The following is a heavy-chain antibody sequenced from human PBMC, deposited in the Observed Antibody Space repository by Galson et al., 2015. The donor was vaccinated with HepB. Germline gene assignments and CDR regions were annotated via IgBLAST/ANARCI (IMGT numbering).Heavy chain of an antibody. CDR1: GGTFSSYS. D-gene: IGHD3-22*01. CDR3: ARDYYDSNGYYAGHLDF. CDR2: IIPVRGIT. V-gene: IGHV1-69*04. J-gene: IGHJ4*02. Sequence: SVKVSCKASGGTFSSYSIAWVRQAPGQGLEWMGRIIPVRGITSYAQKFQGRVTITADKSTTTAYMELSSLGSDDTAVYFCARDYYDSNGYYAGHLDFWGQGTLVTVSS.